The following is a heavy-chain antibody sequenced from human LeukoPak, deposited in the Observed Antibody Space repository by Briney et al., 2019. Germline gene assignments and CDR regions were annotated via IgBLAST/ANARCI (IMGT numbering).Heavy chain of an antibody. CDR1: EGTLSGSG. V-gene: IGHV1-69*13. CDR3: ARVAYDSSGFIDY. Sequence: SVKVSCKAYEGTLSGSGITWVRSVYVSWLECFGAIIPMFGRTNYAEKFQGRVTITADESMTIVYLELNSLKPEDAATYYCARVAYDSSGFIDYWGQGSLVAVSS. D-gene: IGHD3-22*01. CDR2: IIPMFGRT. J-gene: IGHJ4*02.